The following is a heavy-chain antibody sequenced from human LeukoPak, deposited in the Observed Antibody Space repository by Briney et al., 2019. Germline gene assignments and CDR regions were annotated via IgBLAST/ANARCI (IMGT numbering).Heavy chain of an antibody. D-gene: IGHD3-22*01. CDR1: GGSISSYY. J-gene: IGHJ3*02. V-gene: IGHV4-59*12. CDR2: IYYTGST. CDR3: VGGRDSSGYYYNDAFDI. Sequence: SETLSLTCTVSGGSISSYYWSWIRQPPGKGLEWIGYIYYTGSTNYNPSLKSRVTISVDTSKNQFSLKLSSVTAADTAVYYCVGGRDSSGYYYNDAFDIWGQGTMVTVSS.